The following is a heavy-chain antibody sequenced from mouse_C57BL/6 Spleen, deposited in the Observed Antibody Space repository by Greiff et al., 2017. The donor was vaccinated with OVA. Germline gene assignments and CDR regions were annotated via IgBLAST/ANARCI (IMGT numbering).Heavy chain of an antibody. Sequence: EVKVEESGPGLVKPSQSLSLTCSVTGYSITSGYYWNWIRQFPGNKLEWMGYISYDGSNNYNPSLKNRISITRDTSKNQFFLKLNSVTTEDTATYYCARDHYGYDVYFDYWGQGTTLTVSS. CDR2: ISYDGSN. D-gene: IGHD2-2*01. J-gene: IGHJ2*01. V-gene: IGHV3-6*01. CDR3: ARDHYGYDVYFDY. CDR1: GYSITSGYY.